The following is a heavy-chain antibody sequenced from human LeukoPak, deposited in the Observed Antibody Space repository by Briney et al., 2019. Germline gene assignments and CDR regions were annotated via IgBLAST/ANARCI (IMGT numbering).Heavy chain of an antibody. V-gene: IGHV1-46*01. CDR2: INPSGGST. CDR1: GYTFTSYY. J-gene: IGHJ3*02. D-gene: IGHD5-18*01. Sequence: ASVKVSCKASGYTFTSYYMHWVRQAPGQGLEWMGIINPSGGSTSYAQKFQGRVTMTRDMSTSTVYMELSSLRSEDTAVYYCARGLRVWDTAMAPDAFDIWGQGTMVTVSS. CDR3: ARGLRVWDTAMAPDAFDI.